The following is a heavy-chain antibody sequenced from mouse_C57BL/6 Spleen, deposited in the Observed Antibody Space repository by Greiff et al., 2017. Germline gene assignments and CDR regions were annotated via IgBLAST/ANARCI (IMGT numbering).Heavy chain of an antibody. CDR3: ARNYYGSSYVALFDY. CDR2: ISSGSSTI. J-gene: IGHJ2*01. D-gene: IGHD1-1*01. V-gene: IGHV5-17*01. Sequence: EVKLMESGGGLVKPGGSLKLSCAASGFTFSDYGMHWVRQAPEKGLEWVAYISSGSSTIYYADTVKGRFTISRDNAKNTLFLQMTSLRSEDTAKYYCARNYYGSSYVALFDYWGQGTTLTVSS. CDR1: GFTFSDYG.